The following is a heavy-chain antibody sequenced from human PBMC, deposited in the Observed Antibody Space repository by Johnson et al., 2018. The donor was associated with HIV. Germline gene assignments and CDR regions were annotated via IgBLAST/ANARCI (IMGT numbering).Heavy chain of an antibody. Sequence: VQLVESGGGLVQPGGSLRLSCAASGFTFSTHDMHWVRQASGKGLEWVSAIGTAGDTYYPGSVKGRFTISRENAKNSLYLQMNRLRVGDTAVYYCARSPLYDTTVFDIWGQGTRVTVSS. CDR1: GFTFSTHD. CDR3: ARSPLYDTTVFDI. J-gene: IGHJ3*02. CDR2: IGTAGDT. V-gene: IGHV3-13*01. D-gene: IGHD4-11*01.